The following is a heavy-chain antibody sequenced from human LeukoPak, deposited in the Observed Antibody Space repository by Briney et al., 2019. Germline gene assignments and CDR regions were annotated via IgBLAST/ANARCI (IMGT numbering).Heavy chain of an antibody. J-gene: IGHJ5*02. CDR3: ARVWRYSTQGNWFDP. Sequence: ASVKVSCKASGYTFTSYDINWVRQATGQGLEWMGWMNPNSGNTGYAQKFQGRVTITRNTSISTAYMELSSLRSEDTAVYYCARVWRYSTQGNWFDPWGQGTLVTVSS. D-gene: IGHD3-9*01. CDR2: MNPNSGNT. CDR1: GYTFTSYD. V-gene: IGHV1-8*03.